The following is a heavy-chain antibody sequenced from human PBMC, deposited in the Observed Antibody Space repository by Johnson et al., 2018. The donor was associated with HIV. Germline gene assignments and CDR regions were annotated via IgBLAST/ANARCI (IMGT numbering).Heavy chain of an antibody. V-gene: IGHV3-20*04. D-gene: IGHD1-14*01. J-gene: IGHJ3*02. CDR3: ATRDPTYRPGAFDI. CDR2: INWNGGST. CDR1: GFTFNDYA. Sequence: VQLVESGGGVVQPGGSLRLSCAASGFTFNDYAMSWVRQAPGKGLEWVSGINWNGGSTGYTDSVKGRFTISSDNAKDSLYLQMSSMRVEDTAVYYCATRDPTYRPGAFDIWGQGTMVTVSS.